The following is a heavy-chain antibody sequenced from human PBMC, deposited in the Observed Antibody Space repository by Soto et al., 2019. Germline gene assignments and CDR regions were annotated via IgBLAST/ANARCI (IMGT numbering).Heavy chain of an antibody. CDR3: ARDRAAAIGYYYYYGMDV. CDR2: IYYSGST. Sequence: TLSLTCTVSGGSISSGGYYWSWIRQHPGKGLEWIGSIYYSGSTYYNPSLKSRVTISVDTSKNQFSLKLSSVTAADTALFFFARDRAAAIGYYYYYGMDVWGQGTTVTVSS. CDR1: GGSISSGGYY. V-gene: IGHV4-39*07. J-gene: IGHJ6*02. D-gene: IGHD2-2*01.